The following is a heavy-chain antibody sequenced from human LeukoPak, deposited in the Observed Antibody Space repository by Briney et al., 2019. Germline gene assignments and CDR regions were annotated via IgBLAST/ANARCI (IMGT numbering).Heavy chain of an antibody. V-gene: IGHV3-23*01. CDR1: GFTFSSYA. CDR2: ISGSGGST. Sequence: GGSLRLSCAASGFTFSSYAMSWVRQAPGKGLEWVSAISGSGGSTYYADPVKGRFTISRDNSKNTLYLQMNSLRAEDTAVYYCASHCSSTSCYPYYYYYYMDVWGKGTTVTVSS. D-gene: IGHD2-2*01. J-gene: IGHJ6*03. CDR3: ASHCSSTSCYPYYYYYYMDV.